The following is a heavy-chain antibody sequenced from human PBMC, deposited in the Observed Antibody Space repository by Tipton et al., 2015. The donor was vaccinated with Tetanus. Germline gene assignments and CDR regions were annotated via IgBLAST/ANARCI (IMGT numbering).Heavy chain of an antibody. CDR2: ISSSSSTI. V-gene: IGHV3-48*04. D-gene: IGHD3-10*01. CDR3: ARASYGSGSYSDP. Sequence: SLRLSCAASGFTFSSYSMNWVRQAPGKGLEWVSYISSSSSTIYYADSVKGRYTISRDNANNSIYLQMNSLRAEDTAVYYCARASYGSGSYSDPWGQGSLVSVSS. J-gene: IGHJ5*02. CDR1: GFTFSSYS.